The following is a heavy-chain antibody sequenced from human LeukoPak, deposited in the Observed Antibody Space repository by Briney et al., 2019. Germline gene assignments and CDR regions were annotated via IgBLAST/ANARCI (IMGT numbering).Heavy chain of an antibody. V-gene: IGHV4-39*01. D-gene: IGHD2-8*01. J-gene: IGHJ4*02. CDR1: GGSISSSSYY. CDR3: ARATNYAGVDY. CDR2: YYYSGNT. Sequence: SETLSLTCTVSGGSISSSSYYWGWIRQPPGKGLGWIGSYYYSGNTNYNPSLKSQVTISVDKSKNPFSLKLSSVTAADTAVYYCARATNYAGVDYWGQGTLVTVSS.